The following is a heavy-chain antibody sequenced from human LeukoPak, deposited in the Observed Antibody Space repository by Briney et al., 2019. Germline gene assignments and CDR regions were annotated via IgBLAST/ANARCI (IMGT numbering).Heavy chain of an antibody. D-gene: IGHD3-22*01. J-gene: IGHJ4*02. CDR2: VNTVSSYI. CDR3: ARLRRNSDRSDFFYYYDH. V-gene: IGHV3-21*01. Sequence: GGSLRLSCAASGFTFSSYAMNWVRQAPGKGLEWVASVNTVSSYIYYADSMRGRFTISRDNAKNSLFLQMNSLRAEDTAVYYCARLRRNSDRSDFFYYYDHWGQGTLVTVSS. CDR1: GFTFSSYA.